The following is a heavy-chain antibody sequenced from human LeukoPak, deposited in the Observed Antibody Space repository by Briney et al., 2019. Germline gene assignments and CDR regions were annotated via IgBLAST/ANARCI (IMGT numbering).Heavy chain of an antibody. J-gene: IGHJ6*02. D-gene: IGHD4-11*01. V-gene: IGHV3-48*03. CDR3: AVLYSNYYYYGMDV. CDR2: ISSSGSTI. CDR1: GFTFSSYE. Sequence: PGGSLRLSCAAPGFTFSSYEMNWVRQAPGKGLEWVSYISSSGSTIYYADSVKGRFTISRDNAKSSLYLQMNSLRAEDTAVYYCAVLYSNYYYYGMDVWGQGTTVTVSS.